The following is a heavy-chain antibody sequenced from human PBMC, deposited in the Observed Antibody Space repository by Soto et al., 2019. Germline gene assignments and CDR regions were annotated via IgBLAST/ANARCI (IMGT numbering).Heavy chain of an antibody. J-gene: IGHJ4*02. Sequence: EVQLLESGGGLVQPGGSLRRSCAASGFTFSSYAMCWVRQAPGKGLEWVSAISGSGGSTYYSDSVKGRFTISRANAQNSLYLQRNSLRAEDTAVYYCAKDLVLMVDEYWGQETLVAVSS. D-gene: IGHD2-8*01. CDR3: AKDLVLMVDEY. CDR1: GFTFSSYA. CDR2: ISGSGGST. V-gene: IGHV3-23*01.